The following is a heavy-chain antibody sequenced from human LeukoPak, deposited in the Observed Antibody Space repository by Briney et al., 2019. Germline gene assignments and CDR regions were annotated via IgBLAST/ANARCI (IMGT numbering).Heavy chain of an antibody. CDR3: ARRGACDY. D-gene: IGHD1-26*01. V-gene: IGHV3-74*01. Sequence: GGSLRLSCAASGFTFSTYWMHWVRQGPGKGLVWVSRINPDGSSTSYADSVKGRFTISRDNAKNTLFLQMNSLTAEDTAVYYCARRGACDYWGQGTLVTVTS. CDR1: GFTFSTYW. CDR2: INPDGSST. J-gene: IGHJ4*02.